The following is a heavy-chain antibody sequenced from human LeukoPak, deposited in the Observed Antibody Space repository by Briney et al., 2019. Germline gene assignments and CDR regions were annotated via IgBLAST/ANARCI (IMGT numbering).Heavy chain of an antibody. J-gene: IGHJ4*02. CDR3: AKDYPERSSSSIADY. Sequence: GSLRLSCAASGFTFSSYGMHWVRQAPGKGLEWVAVISYDGSNKYYADSVKGRFTISRDNSKNTLYLQMNSLRAEDTAVYYCAKDYPERSSSSIADYWGQGTLVTVSS. CDR2: ISYDGSNK. V-gene: IGHV3-30*18. CDR1: GFTFSSYG. D-gene: IGHD6-6*01.